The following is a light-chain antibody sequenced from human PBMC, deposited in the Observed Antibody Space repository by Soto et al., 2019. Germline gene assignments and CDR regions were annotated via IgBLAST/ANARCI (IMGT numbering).Light chain of an antibody. J-gene: IGKJ5*01. CDR1: QDIKSY. V-gene: IGKV1-9*01. CDR2: PAS. CDR3: QQVNDYPIT. Sequence: DIQLTQSPSFLSASVGDRVTIACRASQDIKSYLAWYQQKPGKAPKLLIYPASTLQSGVPSRFSGSGSGTEFTLTISSLQPEDFATYHCQQVNDYPITFGQGIRLEIK.